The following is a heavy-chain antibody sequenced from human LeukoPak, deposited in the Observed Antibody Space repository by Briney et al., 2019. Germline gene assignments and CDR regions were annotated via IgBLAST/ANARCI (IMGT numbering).Heavy chain of an antibody. CDR3: ARDSSDRVWIQPWSSYYYYYGMDV. CDR1: GFTFSSYA. Sequence: GGSLRLSCAASGFTFSSYAMSWVRQAPGKGLEWVSAISGSGGSTYYADSVKGRFTISRDNSKNTLYLQMNSLRAEDTAVYYCARDSSDRVWIQPWSSYYYYYGMDVWGQGTTVTVSS. CDR2: ISGSGGST. D-gene: IGHD5-18*01. V-gene: IGHV3-23*01. J-gene: IGHJ6*02.